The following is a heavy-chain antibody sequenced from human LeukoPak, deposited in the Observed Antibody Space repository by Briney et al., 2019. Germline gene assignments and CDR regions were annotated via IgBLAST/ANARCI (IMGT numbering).Heavy chain of an antibody. CDR3: ARDTAAYSSSWSDY. V-gene: IGHV3-23*01. J-gene: IGHJ4*02. CDR1: GFTFSSYA. CDR2: ISGSGGST. Sequence: GGSLRLSCAASGFTFSSYAMSWVRQAPGKGLEWVSAISGSGGSTYYADSVKGRFTISRDNSKNTLYLQMNSLRAEDTAVYYCARDTAAYSSSWSDYWGQGTLVTVSS. D-gene: IGHD6-13*01.